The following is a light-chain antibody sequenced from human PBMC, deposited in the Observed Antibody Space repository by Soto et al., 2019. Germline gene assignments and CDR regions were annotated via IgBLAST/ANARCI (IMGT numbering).Light chain of an antibody. CDR3: QHYNNWPRT. CDR1: QSVSSN. V-gene: IGKV3-15*01. CDR2: GAS. Sequence: EIVMTQSPATLSVSPGERATLSCRASQSVSSNLAWYQQKPGQAPRLLTHGASTRATGIPARFSGSGSGTEFTLTISSLQSEDFAVYYCQHYNNWPRTFGQGTKVEI. J-gene: IGKJ1*01.